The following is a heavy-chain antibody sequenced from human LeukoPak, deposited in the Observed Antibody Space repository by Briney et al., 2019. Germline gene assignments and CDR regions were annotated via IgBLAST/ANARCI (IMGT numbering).Heavy chain of an antibody. J-gene: IGHJ4*02. D-gene: IGHD3-22*01. CDR3: AKGYHYYDSSGYPRALDY. Sequence: SLRLSCAASGFTFDDYAMHWVRQAPGKGLEWVSGISWNSGSIGYADSVKGRFTISRDNAKNSLYLQMNSLRAEDTALYYCAKGYHYYDSSGYPRALDYWGQGTLVTVSS. V-gene: IGHV3-9*01. CDR2: ISWNSGSI. CDR1: GFTFDDYA.